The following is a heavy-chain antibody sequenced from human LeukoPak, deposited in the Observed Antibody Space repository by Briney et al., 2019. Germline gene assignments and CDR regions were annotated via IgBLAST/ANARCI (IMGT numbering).Heavy chain of an antibody. D-gene: IGHD2-2*01. CDR1: GYSISSGDYY. J-gene: IGHJ3*02. CDR3: ARTGEYQLLTGAFDI. CDR2: IYYSGST. Sequence: SETLSLTCVVYGYSISSGDYYWSWIRQPPGKGLEWIGYIYYSGSTYYNPSLKSRVTISVDTSKNQFSLKLSSVTAADTAVYYCARTGEYQLLTGAFDIWGQGTMVTVSS. V-gene: IGHV4-30-4*08.